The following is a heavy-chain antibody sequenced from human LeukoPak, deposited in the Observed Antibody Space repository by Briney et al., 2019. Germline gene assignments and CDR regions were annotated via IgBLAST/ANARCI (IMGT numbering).Heavy chain of an antibody. CDR1: GFTFDDYA. CDR2: ISWNSGSI. V-gene: IGHV3-9*01. Sequence: GRSLRLSCAASGFTFDDYAMHWVRQAPGKGLEWVSGISWNSGSIGYADSVKGRFTISRDNAKNSLYLQMNSLRAEDTALYYCAKAYSSSSWSPDYWGQGTWSPSPQ. CDR3: AKAYSSSSWSPDY. J-gene: IGHJ4*02. D-gene: IGHD6-6*01.